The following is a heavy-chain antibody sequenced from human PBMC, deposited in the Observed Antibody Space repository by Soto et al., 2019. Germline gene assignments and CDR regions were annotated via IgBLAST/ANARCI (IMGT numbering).Heavy chain of an antibody. V-gene: IGHV3-7*05. CDR3: ARETGNGYYGQDTWGMDV. CDR1: GFTFRTYW. J-gene: IGHJ6*02. Sequence: EVQLVESGGGLVQPGGSLRLSCAASGFTFRTYWMSWVRQAPGKGLEWVGNVNQYGSENYYYVYSVKGRFTISRDNAAISVYLQMNSVRVEDTAVYYCARETGNGYYGQDTWGMDVWGQGKTV. D-gene: IGHD4-17*01. CDR2: VNQYGSENY.